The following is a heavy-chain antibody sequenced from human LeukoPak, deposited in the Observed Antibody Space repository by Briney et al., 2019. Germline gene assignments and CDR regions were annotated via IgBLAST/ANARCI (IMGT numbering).Heavy chain of an antibody. J-gene: IGHJ4*02. CDR1: GYTFTGYY. Sequence: ASVKVSCKASGYTFTGYYMHWVRQAPGQGLEWMGWIIPNSGGANYAQKSQGRVTMTRDTSISTAYMELSSLRSDDTAVYYCARDKSTTRHFDYWGQGTLVTVSS. CDR3: ARDKSTTRHFDY. V-gene: IGHV1-2*02. CDR2: IIPNSGGA. D-gene: IGHD5/OR15-5a*01.